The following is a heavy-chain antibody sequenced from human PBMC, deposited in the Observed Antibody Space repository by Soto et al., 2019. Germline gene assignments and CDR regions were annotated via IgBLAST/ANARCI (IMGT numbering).Heavy chain of an antibody. D-gene: IGHD3-16*01. CDR1: GYTFTAYA. J-gene: IGHJ4*02. Sequence: QVQLAQSGAEERKPGASVKVSCEATGYTFTAYAMHWVRQAPGQRLEWMGWINPANGNTKYSQKFQGRLTITSDTSANTDYVERNSRTSDATAMYYCTRSAGRANGGLSGHVDYWGQGNLVTVSS. CDR2: INPANGNT. V-gene: IGHV1-3*05. CDR3: TRSAGRANGGLSGHVDY.